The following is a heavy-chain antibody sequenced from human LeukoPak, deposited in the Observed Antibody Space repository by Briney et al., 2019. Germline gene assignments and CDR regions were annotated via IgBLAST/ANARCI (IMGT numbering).Heavy chain of an antibody. CDR3: AKDRSIAARHIVGIIDY. CDR2: IYYSGST. CDR1: GGSISSYY. V-gene: IGHV4-59*01. J-gene: IGHJ4*02. D-gene: IGHD6-6*01. Sequence: SETLSLTCTVSGGSISSYYWSWIRQPPGKGLEWIGYIYYSGSTNYNPSLKSRVTISVDTSKNQFSLKLSSVTAEDTAVYYCAKDRSIAARHIVGIIDYWGQGTLVTVSS.